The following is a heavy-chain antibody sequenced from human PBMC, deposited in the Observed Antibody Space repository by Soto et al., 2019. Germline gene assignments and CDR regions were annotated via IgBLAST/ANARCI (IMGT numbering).Heavy chain of an antibody. CDR1: GDTFSTYT. CDR2: IIPVLNKR. Sequence: QVQLVQSGGEVKKPGSSVNVSCEASGDTFSTYTISWVRQVPGQGLPWMGRIIPVLNKRNYAQKFQGRVTFTAHKSTYTVWMELSGLRAKVAAVYYCVREDTGYEPSYESWGQGTVVTVSS. D-gene: IGHD5-12*01. CDR3: VREDTGYEPSYES. J-gene: IGHJ5*02. V-gene: IGHV1-69*08.